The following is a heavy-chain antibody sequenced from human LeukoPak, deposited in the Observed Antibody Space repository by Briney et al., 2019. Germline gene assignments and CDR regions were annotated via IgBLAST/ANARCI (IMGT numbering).Heavy chain of an antibody. Sequence: ASVKVSCKASGYTFTSYYMHWVRQAPGQGLEWMGIINPSGGSTSYAQKFQGRVTMTRDTSTSTVYMELSSLRSEDTAVYYCARGAMIVVVITTHGSAFDIWGQGTMVTVSS. CDR3: ARGAMIVVVITTHGSAFDI. D-gene: IGHD3-22*01. J-gene: IGHJ3*02. CDR2: INPSGGST. CDR1: GYTFTSYY. V-gene: IGHV1-46*01.